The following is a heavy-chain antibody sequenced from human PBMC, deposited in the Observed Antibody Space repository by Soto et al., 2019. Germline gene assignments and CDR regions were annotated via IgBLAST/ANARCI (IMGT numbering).Heavy chain of an antibody. CDR2: ISGTGYNT. Sequence: SLRLSCAASGFTFTSYAMNWVRLAPGKGLEWVSAISGTGYNTYYADSVKGRFTISRDNTKNTLYLQMNSLRAEDTAVYYCAKAGFSSSWSPTYFDYWGQGTLVTVPQ. CDR3: AKAGFSSSWSPTYFDY. D-gene: IGHD6-13*01. J-gene: IGHJ4*02. V-gene: IGHV3-23*01. CDR1: GFTFTSYA.